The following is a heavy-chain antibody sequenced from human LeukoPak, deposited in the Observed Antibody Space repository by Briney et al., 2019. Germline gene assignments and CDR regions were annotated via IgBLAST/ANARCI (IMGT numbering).Heavy chain of an antibody. J-gene: IGHJ4*02. CDR2: INHSGST. CDR1: GFTISFYW. V-gene: IGHV4-34*01. Sequence: GSLRLSCAASGFTISFYWMSWVRQAPGKGLEWIGEINHSGSTNYNPSLKSRVTISVDTSKNQFSLKLSSVTAADTAVYYCARGRTGFLTGCDYWGQGTLVTVSS. D-gene: IGHD3-9*01. CDR3: ARGRTGFLTGCDY.